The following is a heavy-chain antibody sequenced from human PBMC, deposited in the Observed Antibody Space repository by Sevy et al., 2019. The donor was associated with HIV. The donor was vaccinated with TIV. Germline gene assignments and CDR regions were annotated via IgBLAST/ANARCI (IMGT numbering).Heavy chain of an antibody. CDR1: GFTFNKAW. D-gene: IGHD4-4*01. V-gene: IGHV3-15*01. CDR3: TTLHVKTTTQWIP. J-gene: IGHJ5*02. CDR2: IKSKTDGGTT. Sequence: GGSLRLSCAASGFTFNKAWMSWVRQPQGKGLEWVGLIKSKTDGGTTEYAAPVKVRVTIARDDSKNTVYLQINSLDTEDTAVYYCTTLHVKTTTQWIPWGQGTLVTVSS.